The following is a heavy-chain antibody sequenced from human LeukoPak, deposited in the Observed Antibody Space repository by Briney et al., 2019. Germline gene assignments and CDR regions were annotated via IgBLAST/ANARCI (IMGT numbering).Heavy chain of an antibody. V-gene: IGHV4-34*01. Sequence: SETLSLTCAVYGGSFSGYYWSWIRQPPGKGLEWIGEINHSGSTNYNPSLKSRVTISVDTSKNQFSLKLSSVTAADTAVYYCARGDAAYYFDYWGQGTLVTVSS. CDR3: ARGDAAYYFDY. J-gene: IGHJ4*02. CDR1: GGSFSGYY. D-gene: IGHD2-2*01. CDR2: INHSGST.